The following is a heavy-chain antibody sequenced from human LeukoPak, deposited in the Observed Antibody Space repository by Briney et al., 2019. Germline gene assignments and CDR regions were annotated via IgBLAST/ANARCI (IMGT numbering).Heavy chain of an antibody. D-gene: IGHD3-22*01. V-gene: IGHV3-53*01. CDR3: ASIKTYYYDSGGYYPPDY. CDR1: GFTFSSYA. J-gene: IGHJ4*02. CDR2: IYSGGST. Sequence: GGSLRLSCAASGFTFSSYAMSWVRQAPGKGLEWVSVIYSGGSTYYADSVKGRFTISRDNSKNTVYLQMNSLRAEDTAVYYCASIKTYYYDSGGYYPPDYWGQGTLVTVSS.